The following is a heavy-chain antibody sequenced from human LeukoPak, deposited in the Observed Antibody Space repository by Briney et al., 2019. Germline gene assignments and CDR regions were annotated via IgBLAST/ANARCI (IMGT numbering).Heavy chain of an antibody. CDR1: GYSFTSYW. CDR3: ARQLIAVAGPDEYYFDY. CDR2: IYPGDSDT. D-gene: IGHD6-19*01. J-gene: IGHJ4*02. Sequence: GESLQISCKGSGYSFTSYWIGWVRQMPGKGLEWMGIIYPGDSDTRYSPSFQGQVTISADKSISTAYLQWSSLKASDTAMYYCARQLIAVAGPDEYYFDYWGQGTLVTVSS. V-gene: IGHV5-51*01.